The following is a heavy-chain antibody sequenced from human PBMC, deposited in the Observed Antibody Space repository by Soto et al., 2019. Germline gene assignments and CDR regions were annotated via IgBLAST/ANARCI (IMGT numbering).Heavy chain of an antibody. D-gene: IGHD3-3*01. V-gene: IGHV4-31*03. J-gene: IGHJ6*02. CDR3: ARERFYDFWSGPPTGGMDV. Sequence: SETLSLTCTVSGGSISSGGYYWSWIRQHPGKGLKWIGYIYYSGSTYYNPSLKSRVTISVDTSKDQFSLKLSSVTAADTAVYYCARERFYDFWSGPPTGGMDVWGQGTTVTVSS. CDR2: IYYSGST. CDR1: GGSISSGGYY.